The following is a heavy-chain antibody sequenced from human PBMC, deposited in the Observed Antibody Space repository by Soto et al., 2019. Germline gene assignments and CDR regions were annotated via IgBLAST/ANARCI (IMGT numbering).Heavy chain of an antibody. CDR2: INPSGGRT. CDR3: ARGTGSGYDRPHYYYYGMDV. CDR1: GYTFTSYY. V-gene: IGHV1-46*01. J-gene: IGHJ6*02. Sequence: GASVKVSCKASGYTFTSYYMHWVRQAPGQGLEWMGIINPSGGRTSYAQKFQGRVTMTRDTSTSTVYMELSSLRSEDTAVYYCARGTGSGYDRPHYYYYGMDVWGQGTTVTVSS. D-gene: IGHD5-12*01.